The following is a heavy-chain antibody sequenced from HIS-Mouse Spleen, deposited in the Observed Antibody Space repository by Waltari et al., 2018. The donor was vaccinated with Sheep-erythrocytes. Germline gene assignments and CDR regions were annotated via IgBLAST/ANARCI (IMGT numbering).Heavy chain of an antibody. D-gene: IGHD1-26*01. Sequence: SRYSMNWVRQAPGKGLEWVSSISSSSSYIYYADSVKGRFTISRDNAKNSLYLQMNSLRAEDTAVYYCARVASGATFDYWGQGTLVTVSS. J-gene: IGHJ4*02. CDR1: SRYS. CDR2: ISSSSSYI. CDR3: ARVASGATFDY. V-gene: IGHV3-21*01.